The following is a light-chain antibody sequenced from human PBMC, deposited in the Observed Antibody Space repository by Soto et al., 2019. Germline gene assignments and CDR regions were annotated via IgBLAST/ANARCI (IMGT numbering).Light chain of an antibody. CDR1: QSVSSN. J-gene: IGKJ1*01. V-gene: IGKV3-15*01. Sequence: MAQSAATLSVSPGERATLSCRASQSVSSNLAWYQQKPGQAPRLLIYGASTRATGIPDRFSGSGSGTEFALTISSLQSEDFAIYYCQECNNWPPGTFGQGTKVDIK. CDR3: QECNNWPPGT. CDR2: GAS.